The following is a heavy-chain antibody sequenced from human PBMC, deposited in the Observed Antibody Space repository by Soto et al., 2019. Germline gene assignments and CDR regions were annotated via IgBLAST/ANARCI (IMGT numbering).Heavy chain of an antibody. CDR2: ISSSSSTI. D-gene: IGHD5-12*01. V-gene: IGHV3-48*01. J-gene: IGHJ6*02. Sequence: HLGGSLRLSCAASGFTFSSYSMNWVRQAPGKGLEWVSYISSSSSTIYYADSVKGRFTISRDNAKNSLYLQMNSLRAEDTAVYYCARAYSGYAHGSYYYGMAVWGAGPTVTV. CDR3: ARAYSGYAHGSYYYGMAV. CDR1: GFTFSSYS.